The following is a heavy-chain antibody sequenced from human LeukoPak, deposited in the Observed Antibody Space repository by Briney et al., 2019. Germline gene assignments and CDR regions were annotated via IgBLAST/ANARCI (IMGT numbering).Heavy chain of an antibody. D-gene: IGHD6-13*01. Sequence: PSETLSLTCTVSGGSISSSSYYWGWIRQPPGTGLEWIGSIYYSGSTYYNPSLKSRVTISVDTSKNQFSLKLSSVTAADTAVYYCARWAAAGTDFDYWGQGTLVTVSS. V-gene: IGHV4-39*01. CDR2: IYYSGST. CDR3: ARWAAAGTDFDY. CDR1: GGSISSSSYY. J-gene: IGHJ4*02.